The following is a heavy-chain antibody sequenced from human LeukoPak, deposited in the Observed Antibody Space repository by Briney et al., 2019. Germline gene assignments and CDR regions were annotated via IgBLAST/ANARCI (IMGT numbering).Heavy chain of an antibody. J-gene: IGHJ4*02. Sequence: PGGSLRLSCTASGFTFGDYAMSWVRQAPGKGLEWVGFIRSKAYGGTTEYAASVKGRFTISRDDSKSIAYLQMNSLKTEDTAVYYCTRVRRWLSDYRGQGTLVTVSS. D-gene: IGHD5-24*01. CDR3: TRVRRWLSDY. CDR2: IRSKAYGGTT. CDR1: GFTFGDYA. V-gene: IGHV3-49*04.